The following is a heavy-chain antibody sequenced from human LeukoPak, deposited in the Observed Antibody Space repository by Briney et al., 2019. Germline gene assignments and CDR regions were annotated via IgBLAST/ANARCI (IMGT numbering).Heavy chain of an antibody. V-gene: IGHV3-74*01. CDR2: ISNDGSTT. Sequence: GGSLRLSCAASGFTFSTFWMHWVRQTPGKGLVWVSRISNDGSTTHYADSVKGRFTISRDNAKNTLFLHMNSLRGEDTAVYYCNVRWGPNSDYWGQGTLVTVSS. D-gene: IGHD7-27*01. CDR3: NVRWGPNSDY. CDR1: GFTFSTFW. J-gene: IGHJ4*02.